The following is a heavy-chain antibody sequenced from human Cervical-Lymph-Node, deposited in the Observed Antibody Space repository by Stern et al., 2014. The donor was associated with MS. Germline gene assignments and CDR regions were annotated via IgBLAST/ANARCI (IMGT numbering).Heavy chain of an antibody. CDR3: AKDRWELLREGYYFDY. CDR2: ISWDGGST. CDR1: GFTFDDYT. J-gene: IGHJ4*02. D-gene: IGHD1-26*01. Sequence: EVQLVESGAVVVQPGGSLRLSCAASGFTFDDYTMHWVRQAPGQGLEWVSLISWDGGSTYYADSVKGRFTIARDNSKNSLYLQMNSLRTEDTALYYCAKDRWELLREGYYFDYWGQGTLVTVSS. V-gene: IGHV3-43*01.